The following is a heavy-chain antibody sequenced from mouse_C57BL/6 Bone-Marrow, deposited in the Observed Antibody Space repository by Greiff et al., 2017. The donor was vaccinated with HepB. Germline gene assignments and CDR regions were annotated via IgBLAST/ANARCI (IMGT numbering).Heavy chain of an antibody. D-gene: IGHD5-1-1*01. Sequence: EVQLVESGGGLVQPGGSLKLSCAASGFTFSDYYMYWVRQTPEKRLEWVAYISNGGGSTYYPDTVKGRFTISRDNAKNTLYLQMSRLKSEDTAMYYCANTDYWGQGTTLTVSS. V-gene: IGHV5-12*01. CDR2: ISNGGGST. CDR1: GFTFSDYY. CDR3: ANTDY. J-gene: IGHJ2*01.